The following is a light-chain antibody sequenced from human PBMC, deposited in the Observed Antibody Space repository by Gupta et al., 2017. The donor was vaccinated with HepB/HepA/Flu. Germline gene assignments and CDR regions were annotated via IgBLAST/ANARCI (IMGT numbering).Light chain of an antibody. CDR3: SSYTSSSNLVV. CDR2: DVS. Sequence: QSALTQPASVSGSPGQSITISCTGTSSDVGGYNYVSWYQQHTGKAPKLMIYDVSNRPSGVSNRFSGSKSGNTASLTITGLQAEDEADYYCSSYTSSSNLVVFGGGTKLTVL. CDR1: SSDVGGYNY. V-gene: IGLV2-14*03. J-gene: IGLJ2*01.